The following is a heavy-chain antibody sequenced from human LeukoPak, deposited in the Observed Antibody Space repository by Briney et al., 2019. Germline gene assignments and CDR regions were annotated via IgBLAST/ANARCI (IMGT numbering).Heavy chain of an antibody. CDR3: AGEKFDI. V-gene: IGHV3-30*04. Sequence: GGSLRLSCAASGFSFTKYAMDWVHQAPGKGLEWVAIISKDGSMRYYADSVKGRSTVSRDNSNNAVYLQMNSLKSEDTAVYYCAGEKFDIWGQGTMVTVSA. CDR2: ISKDGSMR. CDR1: GFSFTKYA. J-gene: IGHJ3*02.